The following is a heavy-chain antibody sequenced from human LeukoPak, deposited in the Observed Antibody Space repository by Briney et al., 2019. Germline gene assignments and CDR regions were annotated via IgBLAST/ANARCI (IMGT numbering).Heavy chain of an antibody. V-gene: IGHV1-18*01. J-gene: IGHJ4*02. CDR3: ARVAPQYCGGDCYGLSDY. CDR1: GYTFSNYA. Sequence: GASVKVSCEASGYTFSNYAITWVRQAPGQGLEWMGWISAYNGNTDYAQKLQGRVTMTTDTSTSTAYMELRSLTSDDTAVYYCARVAPQYCGGDCYGLSDYWGQGTLVTVSS. D-gene: IGHD2-21*02. CDR2: ISAYNGNT.